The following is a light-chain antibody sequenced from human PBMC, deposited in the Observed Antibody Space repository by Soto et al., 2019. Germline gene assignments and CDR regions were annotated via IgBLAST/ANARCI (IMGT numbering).Light chain of an antibody. V-gene: IGKV3-15*01. Sequence: EVVLPQSPGTLSVSPGERATLSCRASESVRTSLAWYQQKPGRSPSLLIYGASTRATGLPARFSGSGSGTEFTLTISSLQSEDFAVYYCQQYADWPRTFGQGTKLEFK. CDR3: QQYADWPRT. CDR2: GAS. J-gene: IGKJ1*01. CDR1: ESVRTS.